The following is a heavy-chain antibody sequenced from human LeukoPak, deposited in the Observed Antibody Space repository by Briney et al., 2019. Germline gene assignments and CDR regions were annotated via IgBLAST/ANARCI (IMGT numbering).Heavy chain of an antibody. CDR2: IKQDGSEK. V-gene: IGHV3-7*01. D-gene: IGHD5-18*01. J-gene: IGHJ4*02. CDR3: ARDRRDNYGYGY. Sequence: GGSLRLSCAASGFTFSHYWMTWVRQAPGKGLEWVANIKQDGSEKYYVDSVKGRFTISRDNAKNSLYLQMNSLRAEDTAVYFCARDRRDNYGYGYWGQGTLVTVSS. CDR1: GFTFSHYW.